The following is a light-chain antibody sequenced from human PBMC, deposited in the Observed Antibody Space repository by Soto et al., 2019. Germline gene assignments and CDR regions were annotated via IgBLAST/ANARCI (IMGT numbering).Light chain of an antibody. CDR3: QQYGSSPPT. J-gene: IGKJ1*01. CDR2: GAS. Sequence: EIVLTQSPGTLSLSPGERATLSCRASQSVSSSYLAWYQQKPGQAPRLLIYGASSRATGIPDRFSGSGSGTDFHLTISRLEPGDFAVYYCQQYGSSPPTFGQGTKVEIK. V-gene: IGKV3-20*01. CDR1: QSVSSSY.